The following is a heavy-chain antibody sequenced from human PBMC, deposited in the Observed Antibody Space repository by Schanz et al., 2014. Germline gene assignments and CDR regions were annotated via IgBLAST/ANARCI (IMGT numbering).Heavy chain of an antibody. CDR2: VHPSGTT. Sequence: QVHLQQWGAGLLQPSETLSLTCGVGGVSFSFYYWSWVRQPPGKGLEWIGEVHPSGTTNCNPSLGYEATMTVDAAKNQFSLELTSVTAADTAVYYCARGQDHAKTGDLWGRGTLVTISS. D-gene: IGHD2-2*01. V-gene: IGHV4-34*02. CDR3: ARGQDHAKTGDL. CDR1: GVSFSFYY. J-gene: IGHJ5*02.